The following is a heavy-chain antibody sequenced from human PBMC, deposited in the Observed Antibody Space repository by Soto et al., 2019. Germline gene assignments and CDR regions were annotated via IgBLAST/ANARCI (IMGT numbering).Heavy chain of an antibody. CDR1: GYTFTSFV. D-gene: IGHD6-25*01. CDR3: ARADFGVVPAATYIDH. J-gene: IGHJ4*02. Sequence: QVQLVQSGAEVKKPGASVKVSCKASGYTFTSFVISWVRQAPGQGLEWMGWISASNGDTNSAQKFQGRLTMATDTSTNTAYMELRSLRSDDTAVYYCARADFGVVPAATYIDHWGQGTRVYVSS. CDR2: ISASNGDT. V-gene: IGHV1-18*01.